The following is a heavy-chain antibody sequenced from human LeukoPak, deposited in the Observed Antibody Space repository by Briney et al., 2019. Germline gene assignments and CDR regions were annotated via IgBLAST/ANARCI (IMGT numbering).Heavy chain of an antibody. CDR1: GGSISSYY. V-gene: IGHV4-4*07. J-gene: IGHJ3*02. CDR3: ARSCRILDIVATIRARLGGNGFDI. D-gene: IGHD5-12*01. CDR2: IYTSGST. Sequence: SETLSLTCTVSGGSISSYYWSWIRQPAGKGLEWIGRIYTSGSTNYNPSLKSRVNMSVDTSKNQFSLKLSSVTAADKAVYYCARSCRILDIVATIRARLGGNGFDIWGQGTMVTVSS.